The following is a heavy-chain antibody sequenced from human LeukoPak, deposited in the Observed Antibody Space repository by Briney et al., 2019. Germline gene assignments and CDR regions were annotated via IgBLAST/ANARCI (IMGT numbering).Heavy chain of an antibody. Sequence: PSETLSLTCTVSGGSISSYYWNWIRQSPVKGLEWIGYIHYSGSTNYNPSLKSRATISMDMSKSQFSLKMDSVTAADTAVYYCAISPRITIFGVVIRTFDYWGRGTLVTVSS. V-gene: IGHV4-59*08. CDR3: AISPRITIFGVVIRTFDY. CDR1: GGSISSYY. D-gene: IGHD3-3*01. J-gene: IGHJ4*02. CDR2: IHYSGST.